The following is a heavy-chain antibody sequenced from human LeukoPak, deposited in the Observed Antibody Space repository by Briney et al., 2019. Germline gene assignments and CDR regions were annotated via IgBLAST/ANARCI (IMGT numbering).Heavy chain of an antibody. V-gene: IGHV5-51*01. CDR1: GYTFFTYW. CDR2: IYPGDSDT. Sequence: RGESLKISCKGSGYTFFTYWIGWVRQMPGKGLEWMGIIYPGDSDTRYSPSFHGQVTISADKSIRTAYLQWSSLKASDTAIYSCARPSTTVDWYFDLWGRGTLVTVSS. CDR3: ARPSTTVDWYFDL. D-gene: IGHD4-17*01. J-gene: IGHJ2*01.